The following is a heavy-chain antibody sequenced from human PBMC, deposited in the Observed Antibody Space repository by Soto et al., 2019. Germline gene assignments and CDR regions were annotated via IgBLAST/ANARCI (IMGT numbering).Heavy chain of an antibody. D-gene: IGHD2-21*01. CDR1: GFTFSSDC. J-gene: IGHJ4*02. CDR3: VRDMQLWLLDS. Sequence: GGSLRLSCAASGFTFSSDCMHCVRHAPGKGPVWVSCIVTDGSGTTYADSVKGRFTIPRDNAKNMGYLQMNSLRAEDTAVYYCVRDMQLWLLDSWGQGTLVTVSS. V-gene: IGHV3-74*03. CDR2: IVTDGSGT.